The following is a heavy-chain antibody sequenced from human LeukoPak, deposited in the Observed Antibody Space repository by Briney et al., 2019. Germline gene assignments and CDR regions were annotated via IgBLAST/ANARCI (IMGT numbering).Heavy chain of an antibody. V-gene: IGHV1-2*02. Sequence: ASVKVSCKASGYTFTSHGISWVRQAPGQGLEWMGWINPNSGGTNYAQKFQGRVTMTRDTSISTASMELSRLRSDDTAVYYCARGLRGSPAFDCWGQGTLVTVSS. J-gene: IGHJ4*02. CDR1: GYTFTSHG. D-gene: IGHD2-2*01. CDR3: ARGLRGSPAFDC. CDR2: INPNSGGT.